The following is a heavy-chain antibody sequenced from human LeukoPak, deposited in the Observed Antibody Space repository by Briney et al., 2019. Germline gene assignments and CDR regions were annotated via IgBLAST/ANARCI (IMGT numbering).Heavy chain of an antibody. J-gene: IGHJ5*02. D-gene: IGHD6-25*01. CDR1: GGSISSHY. Sequence: PSETLSLTCTVSGGSISSHYWSWLRQPPGKGLEWIGYIYYSGSTNYNPSLKSRVAISVDTPKNQFSLKLSSVTAADTAVYYCARGIAAEFDRWGQGTLVTVSS. CDR2: IYYSGST. V-gene: IGHV4-59*11. CDR3: ARGIAAEFDR.